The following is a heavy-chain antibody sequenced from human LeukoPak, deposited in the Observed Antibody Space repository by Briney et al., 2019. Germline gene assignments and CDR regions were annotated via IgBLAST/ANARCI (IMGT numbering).Heavy chain of an antibody. J-gene: IGHJ4*02. V-gene: IGHV1-46*01. CDR2: INPSGGST. Sequence: ASVKVSCKASGYTFTRYYMHWVRPAPGQGLERMEIINPSGGSTSYAQKFQGRVTMTRDTSTSTVYMELSSLRSEDTAVYYCASLYGGNSRGYFDYWGQGTLVTVSS. D-gene: IGHD4-23*01. CDR1: GYTFTRYY. CDR3: ASLYGGNSRGYFDY.